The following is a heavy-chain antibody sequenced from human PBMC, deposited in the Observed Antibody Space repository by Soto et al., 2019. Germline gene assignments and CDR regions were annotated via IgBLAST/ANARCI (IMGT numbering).Heavy chain of an antibody. V-gene: IGHV3-21*01. Sequence: GGSLRLSCAASGFTFSSYSMNWVRQAPGKGLEWVSSISSSSSYIYYADSVKGRFTISRDNAKNSLYLQMNSLRAEDTAVYYCARVRLFGTTVNDLYFDYWGQGTLVTVSS. CDR1: GFTFSSYS. CDR2: ISSSSSYI. J-gene: IGHJ4*02. D-gene: IGHD4-17*01. CDR3: ARVRLFGTTVNDLYFDY.